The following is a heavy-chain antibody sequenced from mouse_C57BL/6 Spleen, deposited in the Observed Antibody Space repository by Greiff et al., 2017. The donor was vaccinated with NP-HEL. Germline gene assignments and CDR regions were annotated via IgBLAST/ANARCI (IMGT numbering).Heavy chain of an antibody. J-gene: IGHJ2*01. CDR1: GYAFSSYW. V-gene: IGHV1-80*01. CDR3: ATLYYGNYGGYFGY. CDR2: IYPGDGDT. D-gene: IGHD2-1*01. Sequence: QVQLQQSGAELVKPGASVKISCKASGYAFSSYWMNWVKQRPGKGLEWIGQIYPGDGDTNYNGKFKGKATLTADKSSSTAYMQLSSLTSEDSAVYFCATLYYGNYGGYFGYWGQGTTLTVSS.